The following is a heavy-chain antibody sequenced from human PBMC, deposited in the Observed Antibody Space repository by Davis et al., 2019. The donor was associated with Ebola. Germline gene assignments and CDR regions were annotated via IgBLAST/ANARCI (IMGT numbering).Heavy chain of an antibody. CDR3: ARGVIAARLHVNGMDV. V-gene: IGHV1-46*01. CDR1: GGTFTSYY. J-gene: IGHJ6*02. Sequence: ASVKVSCKASGGTFTSYYMHWVRQAPGQGLEWMGIINPSGGSTSYAQKFQGRVTMTRDTSTSTVYMELSSLRSEDTAVYYCARGVIAARLHVNGMDVWGQGTTVTVSS. CDR2: INPSGGST. D-gene: IGHD6-6*01.